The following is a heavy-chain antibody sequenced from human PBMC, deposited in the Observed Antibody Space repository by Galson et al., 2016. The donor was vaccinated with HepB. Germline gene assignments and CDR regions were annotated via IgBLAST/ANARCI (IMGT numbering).Heavy chain of an antibody. V-gene: IGHV5-51*03. CDR3: AAYRGGIAVAPNSFDL. J-gene: IGHJ3*01. Sequence: QSGAEVKKPGESLKISCKGSGYRFTSYWIGWVRQMPGKGLEWMGIIYPGDSDTRYSPSFQGQVTFSADKSIGTAYLQWSGLKASDTAMYYCAAYRGGIAVAPNSFDLWGQGTMVTVSS. CDR2: IYPGDSDT. D-gene: IGHD6-19*01. CDR1: GYRFTSYW.